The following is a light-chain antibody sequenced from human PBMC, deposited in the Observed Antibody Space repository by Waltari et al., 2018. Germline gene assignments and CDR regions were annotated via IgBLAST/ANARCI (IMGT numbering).Light chain of an antibody. J-gene: IGKJ1*01. V-gene: IGKV4-1*01. Sequence: QNVFYRSDNKNYLAGYQHKPGQPPKLLFYWASTRESGVPDRFSASGSGTDFTLTINNLQGESVAVYYCQQYYRSRTFGQGTKVEIK. CDR2: WAS. CDR3: QQYYRSRT. CDR1: QNVFYRSDNKNY.